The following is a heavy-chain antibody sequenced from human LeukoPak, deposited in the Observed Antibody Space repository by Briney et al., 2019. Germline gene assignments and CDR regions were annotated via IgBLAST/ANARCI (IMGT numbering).Heavy chain of an antibody. CDR3: ARGNRITMVRGGNGFDP. CDR1: GDSMSYYY. D-gene: IGHD3-10*01. J-gene: IGHJ5*02. V-gene: IGHV4-59*08. CDR2: IYYSGST. Sequence: SSETLSLTCTVSGDSMSYYYWSWIRQPPGRGLEWIGYIYYSGSTEYNPSLKSRVTISVDTSQNQFSLKLSSMTAADTAVYYCARGNRITMVRGGNGFDPWGQGTLVTVSS.